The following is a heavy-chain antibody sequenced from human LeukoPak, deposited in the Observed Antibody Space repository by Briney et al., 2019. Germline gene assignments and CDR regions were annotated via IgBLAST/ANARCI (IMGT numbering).Heavy chain of an antibody. CDR2: IRSKTDGGTT. D-gene: IGHD4-17*01. CDR3: TTDLVYGDYVVY. CDR1: GFTFSNAW. Sequence: GGSLGLSCAASGFTFSNAWMSWVRQAPGKGLEWVGRIRSKTDGGTTDYAAPVKGRFTISRDDSNNTLYLQMNSLKTEDTAVYYCTTDLVYGDYVVYWGQGTLVTVSS. V-gene: IGHV3-15*01. J-gene: IGHJ4*02.